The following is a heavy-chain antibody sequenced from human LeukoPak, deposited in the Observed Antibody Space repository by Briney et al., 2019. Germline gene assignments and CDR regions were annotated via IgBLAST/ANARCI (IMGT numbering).Heavy chain of an antibody. Sequence: GGSLRLSCAASGFTFSSYSMNWVRQAPGKGLEWVSSITSSGASMYYADSVKGRFTISRDNAENSLYLQMNSLRAEDTAVYYCARTYYDILTAYNPYFDYWGQGTLVTVSS. CDR3: ARTYYDILTAYNPYFDY. CDR2: ITSSGASM. D-gene: IGHD3-9*01. CDR1: GFTFSSYS. V-gene: IGHV3-21*01. J-gene: IGHJ4*02.